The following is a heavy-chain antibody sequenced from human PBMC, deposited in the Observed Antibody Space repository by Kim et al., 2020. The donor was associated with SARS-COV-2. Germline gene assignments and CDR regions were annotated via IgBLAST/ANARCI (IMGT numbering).Heavy chain of an antibody. J-gene: IGHJ4*02. CDR3: ARRDAGVSDY. D-gene: IGHD2-8*01. CDR1: GYTFTSYG. CDR2: INPISGGT. Sequence: ASVKVSCKASGYTFTSYGISWVRQAPGQGLEWMGWINPISGGTNYAQKFQGRVTMTSDTSITTANMELNRLTSDDTAVYFCARRDAGVSDYWGQGTLVTV. V-gene: IGHV1-2*02.